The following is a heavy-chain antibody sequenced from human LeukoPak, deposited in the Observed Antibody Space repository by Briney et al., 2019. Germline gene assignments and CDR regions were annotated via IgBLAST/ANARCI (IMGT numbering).Heavy chain of an antibody. Sequence: GGSLRLSCAASGFTVSSNYMSWVRQAPGKGLEWVSGIYSGGSTYYADSVKGRFTISRDNSKNTLYLQMNRLRAEDTAVYYCARTISISVYGMDVWGQGTTVTVS. V-gene: IGHV3-66*01. D-gene: IGHD3-3*02. CDR3: ARTISISVYGMDV. CDR1: GFTVSSNY. J-gene: IGHJ6*02. CDR2: IYSGGST.